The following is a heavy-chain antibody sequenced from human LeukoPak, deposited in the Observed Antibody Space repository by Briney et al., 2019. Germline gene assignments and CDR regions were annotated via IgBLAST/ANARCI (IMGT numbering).Heavy chain of an antibody. CDR2: ISAYNGNT. CDR3: ARDYSGSYGY. D-gene: IGHD1-26*01. CDR1: GYTFTSYG. V-gene: IGHV1-18*01. J-gene: IGHJ4*02. Sequence: ASVKVSCKASGYTFTSYGISWVRQAPGQGLEWMGWISAYNGNTNYAQKFQGRVTMTRNTSISTAYMELSSLRSEDTAVYYCARDYSGSYGYWGQGTLVTVSS.